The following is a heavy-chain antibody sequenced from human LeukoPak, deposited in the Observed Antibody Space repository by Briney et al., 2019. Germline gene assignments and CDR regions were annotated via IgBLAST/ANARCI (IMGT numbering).Heavy chain of an antibody. CDR2: INPDNGGT. Sequence: ASVKVSCKASGYSFTAHYVHWVRQAPGQGIEWMGRINPDNGGTNYAQKFQGRVTMARDTSISTACMELSRLTSDDTAVYYCAKVGYSSGWYGFDIWGQGTMDTVSS. D-gene: IGHD6-19*01. CDR3: AKVGYSSGWYGFDI. J-gene: IGHJ3*02. CDR1: GYSFTAHY. V-gene: IGHV1-2*06.